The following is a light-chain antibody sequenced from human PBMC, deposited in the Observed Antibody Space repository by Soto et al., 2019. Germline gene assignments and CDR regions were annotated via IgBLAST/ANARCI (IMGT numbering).Light chain of an antibody. CDR2: DSS. Sequence: EIMMTQSPATLSVSPGERATLSCRASQSVSRDLAWYQQKPGQAPRLLIYDSSTRATGVPARFSGSGSGTEFTLTISGLQSEDFAVYYCQQYNNWPPVTFGQGTRLEIK. V-gene: IGKV3-15*01. CDR3: QQYNNWPPVT. CDR1: QSVSRD. J-gene: IGKJ5*01.